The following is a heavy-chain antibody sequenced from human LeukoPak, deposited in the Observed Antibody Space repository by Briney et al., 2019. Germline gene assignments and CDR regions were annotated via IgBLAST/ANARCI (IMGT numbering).Heavy chain of an antibody. J-gene: IGHJ5*02. CDR3: ARGRWGEVVGYSYGYWFDP. D-gene: IGHD5-18*01. V-gene: IGHV1-8*01. CDR1: GYTFITFD. CDR2: MNPNSGNT. Sequence: ASVKVSCKASGYTFITFDIHWVRQATGQGLEWMGWMNPNSGNTGYAQKFQGRVTMTRNTSIRTAYMELSSLRSDDTAVYYCARGRWGEVVGYSYGYWFDPWGQGTLVTVSS.